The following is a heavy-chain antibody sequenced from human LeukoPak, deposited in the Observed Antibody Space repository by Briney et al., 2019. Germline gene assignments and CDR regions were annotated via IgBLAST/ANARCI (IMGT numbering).Heavy chain of an antibody. CDR3: AQDRLGPSRWAFDY. J-gene: IGHJ4*02. V-gene: IGHV3-23*01. CDR1: GFTFSSYA. D-gene: IGHD3-9*01. Sequence: GGSLRLSCAASGFTFSSYAMSWVRQAPGKELEWVSAISGSGGSTYYADSVKGRFTISRDNSKNTLYLQMNSLRAEDTAVYYCAQDRLGPSRWAFDYWGQGTLVTVSS. CDR2: ISGSGGST.